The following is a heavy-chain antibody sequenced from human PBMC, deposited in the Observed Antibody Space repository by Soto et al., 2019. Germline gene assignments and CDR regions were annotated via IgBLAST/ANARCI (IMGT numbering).Heavy chain of an antibody. V-gene: IGHV1-18*01. CDR1: GYTFTSYG. CDR3: ARSSTMVRGVIRPQTKTTGEIYYYYMDV. Sequence: ASVKVSCKASGYTFTSYGISWVRQAPGQGLEWMGWISAYNGNTNYAQKLQGRVTMTTDTSKSKAYMELRSLRSDDTAVSYCARSSTMVRGVIRPQTKTTGEIYYYYMDVWGKGTTVTVSS. CDR2: ISAYNGNT. D-gene: IGHD3-10*01. J-gene: IGHJ6*03.